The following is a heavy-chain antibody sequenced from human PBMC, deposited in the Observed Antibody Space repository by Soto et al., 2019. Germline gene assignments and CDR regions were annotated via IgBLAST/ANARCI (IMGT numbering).Heavy chain of an antibody. CDR3: AKDELYCSGGSCPNWFDP. D-gene: IGHD2-15*01. J-gene: IGHJ5*02. Sequence: QVQLVESGGGVVQPGRSLRLSCAASGFTFSSYGMHWVRQAPGKGLEWVAVISYDGSNKYYADSVKGRFTISRDNSKNTLYLQMNSLRAEDTAVYYCAKDELYCSGGSCPNWFDPVGQGTLVTVSS. CDR1: GFTFSSYG. CDR2: ISYDGSNK. V-gene: IGHV3-30*18.